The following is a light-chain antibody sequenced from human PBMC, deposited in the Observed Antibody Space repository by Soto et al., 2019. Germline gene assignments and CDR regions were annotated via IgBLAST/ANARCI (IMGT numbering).Light chain of an antibody. CDR2: GAS. CDR3: QQYHKWPPQYT. CDR1: ESIRSD. J-gene: IGKJ2*01. V-gene: IGKV3-15*01. Sequence: EIVMTQSPATLSVSPGERATLSCRASESIRSDLDWYQQKPGQAPRLLIYGASTRATDIPARISGSGSGTVFTLTISSLQSEDFAVYYCQQYHKWPPQYTFGQGTKLEIK.